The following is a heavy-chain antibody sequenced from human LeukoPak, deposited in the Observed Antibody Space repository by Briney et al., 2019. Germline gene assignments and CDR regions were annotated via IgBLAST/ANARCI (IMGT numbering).Heavy chain of an antibody. D-gene: IGHD5-24*01. V-gene: IGHV1-69*05. CDR1: GGTFNSYA. Sequence: ASVKVSCKASGGTFNSYAISWVRQAPGQGLEWMGGIIPIFATTNHAQKFQGRVTITTDESRTTAYMELSSVRSEDTAVYYCARGGWVQQKYYMDVWGKGTTVTVSS. CDR2: IIPIFATT. CDR3: ARGGWVQQKYYMDV. J-gene: IGHJ6*03.